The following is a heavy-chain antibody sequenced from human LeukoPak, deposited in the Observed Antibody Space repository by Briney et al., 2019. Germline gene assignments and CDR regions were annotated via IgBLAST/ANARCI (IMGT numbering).Heavy chain of an antibody. D-gene: IGHD3-3*01. CDR2: IKQDGSEK. J-gene: IGHJ4*02. CDR1: GFTFSSYW. CDR3: ARFIRFLEWLPLDY. V-gene: IGHV3-7*01. Sequence: GGSLRLSCAASGFTFSSYWMSWVRQAPGKGLEWVANIKQDGSEKYYVDSVKGRFTISSDNAKNSLYLQMNSLRAEDTAVYYCARFIRFLEWLPLDYWGQGTLVTVSS.